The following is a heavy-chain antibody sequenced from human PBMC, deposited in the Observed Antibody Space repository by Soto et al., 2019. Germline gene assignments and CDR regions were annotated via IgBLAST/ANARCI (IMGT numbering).Heavy chain of an antibody. V-gene: IGHV1-24*01. Sequence: QVQLVQSGAEVKKPGASVKVSCKVSGYTLTELSMHWVRQAPGKGLEWMGGFDPEDGETIYAQKFQGRVTMTEDTSTDTAYMGRSILITEDTAVYYCATFAVVTHLNWFDPWGQGTLVTVSS. J-gene: IGHJ5*02. CDR3: ATFAVVTHLNWFDP. CDR2: FDPEDGET. D-gene: IGHD2-15*01. CDR1: GYTLTELS.